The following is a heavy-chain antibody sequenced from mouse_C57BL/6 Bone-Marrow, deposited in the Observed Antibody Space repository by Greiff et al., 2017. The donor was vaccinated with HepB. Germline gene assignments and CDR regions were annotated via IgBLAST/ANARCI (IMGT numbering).Heavy chain of an antibody. Sequence: QVQLKESGPELVKPGASVKISCKASGYAFSSSWMNWVKQRPGKGLEWIGRIYPGDGDTNYNGKFKGKATLTADKSSSTAYMQLSSLTSEDSAVYFCARLLRRGYFDVWGRGTTVTVSS. V-gene: IGHV1-82*01. CDR3: ARLLRRGYFDV. CDR1: GYAFSSSW. J-gene: IGHJ1*03. CDR2: IYPGDGDT. D-gene: IGHD1-2*01.